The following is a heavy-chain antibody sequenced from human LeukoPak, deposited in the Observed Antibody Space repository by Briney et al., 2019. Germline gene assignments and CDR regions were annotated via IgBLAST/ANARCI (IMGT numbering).Heavy chain of an antibody. D-gene: IGHD1-26*01. Sequence: ASVKVSCKVSGYTLTKLSMHWVRQAPGKGLEWMGGFDPEDGETIYAQKFQGRVTMTEDTSTDTAYMELSSLRSEDTAVYYCATDSRRWELLREGYYFDYWGQGTLVTVSS. CDR1: GYTLTKLS. J-gene: IGHJ4*02. V-gene: IGHV1-24*01. CDR2: FDPEDGET. CDR3: ATDSRRWELLREGYYFDY.